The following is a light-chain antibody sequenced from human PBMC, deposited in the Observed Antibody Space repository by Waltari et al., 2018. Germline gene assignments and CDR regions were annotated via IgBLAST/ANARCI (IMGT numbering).Light chain of an antibody. V-gene: IGLV2-14*03. CDR1: NTDVGGSNF. J-gene: IGLJ1*01. CDR3: CSYTRSSTYV. CDR2: DT. Sequence: QSALSQPASVSGSPGQSITISCSGTNTDVGGSNFVSWYQQYPDKAPKVIIYDTDRPAGVTHRFSGSKVGNTVSLTITGRQAEDEADYYCCSYTRSSTYVCGTGTKVTVL.